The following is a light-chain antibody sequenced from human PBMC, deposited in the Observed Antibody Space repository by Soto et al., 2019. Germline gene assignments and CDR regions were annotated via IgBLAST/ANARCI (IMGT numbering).Light chain of an antibody. CDR2: SAS. J-gene: IGKJ5*01. Sequence: DIQLTQSPSFLSASVGDRVTITCRASLAISSYSAWYQQKPGKAPKPLIYSASTLQSGVPSRFSGSGSGTEFTLTISSLQPEDFATYYCQQVHSYPITFGQGTRLEIK. CDR3: QQVHSYPIT. CDR1: LAISSY. V-gene: IGKV1-9*01.